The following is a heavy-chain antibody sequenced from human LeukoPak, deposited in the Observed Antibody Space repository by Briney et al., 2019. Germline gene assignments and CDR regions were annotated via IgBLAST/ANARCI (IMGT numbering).Heavy chain of an antibody. V-gene: IGHV1-24*01. CDR2: FDPEDGET. Sequence: ASVKVSCKVSGYTLTELCMHWVRQAPGKGLVWMGGFDPEDGETIYAQKFQGRVTMTEDTSTDTAYMELSSLRSEDTAVYYCATGGGPLIYYDSSGLSPWGQGTLVTVSS. J-gene: IGHJ5*02. D-gene: IGHD3-22*01. CDR1: GYTLTELC. CDR3: ATGGGPLIYYDSSGLSP.